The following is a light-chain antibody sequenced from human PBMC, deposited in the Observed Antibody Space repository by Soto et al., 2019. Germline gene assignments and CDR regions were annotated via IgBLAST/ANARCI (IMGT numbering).Light chain of an antibody. CDR2: DAS. CDR1: QTLTNTY. V-gene: IGKV3-20*01. J-gene: IGKJ1*01. Sequence: EIVLTQSPGTLSLSPGERATLSCRASQTLTNTYLAWYQQKPGQAPRLLIFDASTRATSIPDRFSGSGSGTDFTLTISRLEPKDFAVYCCQLYGVSPKTFGQGTNVEVK. CDR3: QLYGVSPKT.